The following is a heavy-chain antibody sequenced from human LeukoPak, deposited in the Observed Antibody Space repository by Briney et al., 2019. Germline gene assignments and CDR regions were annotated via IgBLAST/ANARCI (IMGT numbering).Heavy chain of an antibody. D-gene: IGHD3-3*02. CDR3: ARGWHFWSGYYTANPGYFDL. CDR2: VYYSGST. V-gene: IGHV4-59*04. J-gene: IGHJ2*01. CDR1: GDSMSSHY. Sequence: SETLSLTCTVSGDSMSSHYWGWFRQPPGTGLEWIGVVYYSGSTYYTPSLKSRVTISVDTSKNQFSLRLNSVTAADTAVYYCARGWHFWSGYYTANPGYFDLWGRGTLVTVSS.